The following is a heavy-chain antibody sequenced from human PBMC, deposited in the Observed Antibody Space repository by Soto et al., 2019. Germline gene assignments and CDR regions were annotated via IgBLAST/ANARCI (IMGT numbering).Heavy chain of an antibody. V-gene: IGHV5-51*01. J-gene: IGHJ4*02. Sequence: GESLNISCKGSGYSFTSYWIGWVRQMPGKGLEWMGIIYPGDSDTRYSPSFQGQVTISADKSISTAYLQWSSLKASDTAMYYCARQGSYYYDSSGYHPAGYWGQGTLVTVSS. D-gene: IGHD3-22*01. CDR3: ARQGSYYYDSSGYHPAGY. CDR1: GYSFTSYW. CDR2: IYPGDSDT.